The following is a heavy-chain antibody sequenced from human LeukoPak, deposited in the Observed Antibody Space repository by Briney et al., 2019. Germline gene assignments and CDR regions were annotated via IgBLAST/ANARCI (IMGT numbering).Heavy chain of an antibody. CDR1: GGTFSSYA. CDR2: IIPIFGTA. J-gene: IGHJ6*04. Sequence: SVKVSCKATGGTFSSYAISWVRQAPGQGLEWMGGIIPIFGTANYAQKFQGRVTITADKSTSTAYMELSSLRSEDTAVYYCASCSPGPYYYYGMDVWGKGTTVTVSS. V-gene: IGHV1-69*06. D-gene: IGHD2-15*01. CDR3: ASCSPGPYYYYGMDV.